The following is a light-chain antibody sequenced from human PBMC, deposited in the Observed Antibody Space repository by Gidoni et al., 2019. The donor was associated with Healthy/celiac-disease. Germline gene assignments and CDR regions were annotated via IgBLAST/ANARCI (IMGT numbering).Light chain of an antibody. V-gene: IGKV3-20*01. CDR1: QSVSSSY. Sequence: EIVVTQSPGTLSLSPGERATLSCRASQSVSSSYLAWYQQKPGQAPRLLIYGASSRATGIPDRFSGRGSWTDFTRTISRLEPEDFAVYYCQQYGSSPVTFGGGTKVEIK. CDR2: GAS. J-gene: IGKJ4*01. CDR3: QQYGSSPVT.